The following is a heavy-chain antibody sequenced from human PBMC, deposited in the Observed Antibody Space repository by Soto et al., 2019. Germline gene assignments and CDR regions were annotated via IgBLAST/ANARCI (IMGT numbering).Heavy chain of an antibody. CDR3: ARDGGQVCSGINGVRDYGMDV. CDR1: GYSFINYG. D-gene: IGHD2-15*01. J-gene: IGHJ6*02. Sequence: ASVKVSCKASGYSFINYGFSWVRQAPGQGLEWMGWISPYNGNTNYAQKFQGRVSMNTDTSTSTVSMEVRSLRSDDTAIYYWARDGGQVCSGINGVRDYGMDVWGQGTTVTVSS. CDR2: ISPYNGNT. V-gene: IGHV1-18*04.